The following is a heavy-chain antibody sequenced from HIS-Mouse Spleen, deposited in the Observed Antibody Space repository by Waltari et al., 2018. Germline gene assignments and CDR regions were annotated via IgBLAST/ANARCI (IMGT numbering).Heavy chain of an antibody. CDR2: IISSRSYI. CDR3: ASNLGSDSYGRGDY. J-gene: IGHJ4*02. Sequence: EVQLVESGGGLVKPGGSLRLSCAASGFTFSSYSMNWVRHAPGKGLEWLSFIISSRSYIYYADSVKGRFTISRDNAKNSLYLQMNSLRAEDTAVYYCASNLGSDSYGRGDYWGQGTLVTVSS. CDR1: GFTFSSYS. V-gene: IGHV3-21*01. D-gene: IGHD5-18*01.